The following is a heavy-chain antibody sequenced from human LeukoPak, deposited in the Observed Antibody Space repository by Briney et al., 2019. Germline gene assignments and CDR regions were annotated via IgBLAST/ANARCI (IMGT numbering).Heavy chain of an antibody. Sequence: GGSLRLSCAASGFTFDDYAIHWVRQAPGKGLEWVAAISWNSGSIGYADSVKGRFTISRDNARKSVYLQMNSLRPEDTALYYCAKDGVNANEYYYMDVWGKGTTVTVS. J-gene: IGHJ6*03. CDR2: ISWNSGSI. V-gene: IGHV3-9*01. CDR3: AKDGVNANEYYYMDV. D-gene: IGHD3-10*01. CDR1: GFTFDDYA.